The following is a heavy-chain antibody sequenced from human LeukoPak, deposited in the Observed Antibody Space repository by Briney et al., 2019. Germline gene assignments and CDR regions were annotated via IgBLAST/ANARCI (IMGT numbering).Heavy chain of an antibody. V-gene: IGHV4-59*01. J-gene: IGHJ4*02. D-gene: IGHD3-22*01. CDR2: IYYSGST. CDR3: ARGLKYYDSSGYYY. Sequence: PSETLSLTCTVSGGSNSSYYWSWIRQPPGKGLEWIGYIYYSGSTNYNPSLKSRVTISVDTSKNQFSLKLSSVTAADTAVYYCARGLKYYDSSGYYYWGQGTLVTVSS. CDR1: GGSNSSYY.